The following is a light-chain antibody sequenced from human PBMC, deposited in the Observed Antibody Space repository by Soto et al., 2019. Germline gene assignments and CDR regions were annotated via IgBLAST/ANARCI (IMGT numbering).Light chain of an antibody. CDR3: QQYGSSHLT. V-gene: IGKV3-20*01. J-gene: IGKJ4*01. CDR1: QSVAGSS. CDR2: AAS. Sequence: EIMLTQSPGTLSLSPGDRATLSCRASQSVAGSSLAWYQQKPAQAPRLLIYAASNRATGIPARFSGGGSGTDFSLIINGLEPEDFAVYFCQQYGSSHLTVGGGTKVDIK.